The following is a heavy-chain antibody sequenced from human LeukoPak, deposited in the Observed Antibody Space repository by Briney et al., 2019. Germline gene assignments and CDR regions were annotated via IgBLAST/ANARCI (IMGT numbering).Heavy chain of an antibody. V-gene: IGHV1-2*02. J-gene: IGHJ4*02. Sequence: ASVKVSCKASGYTFTGYYIHWVRQAPGQGLEWMWDINPNSGYTNYAQMSQDRVTVTGDTSISTVYMELRRVRSDDTAVYYCAREEANTRIHFDYWGQGTLVTVSS. CDR2: INPNSGYT. CDR1: GYTFTGYY. CDR3: AREEANTRIHFDY. D-gene: IGHD3-22*01.